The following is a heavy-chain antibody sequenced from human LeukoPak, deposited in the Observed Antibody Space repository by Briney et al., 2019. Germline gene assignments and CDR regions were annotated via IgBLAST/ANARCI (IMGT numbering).Heavy chain of an antibody. Sequence: PSETLSLTCTVSGGSISSYYWSWIRQPPGKGLEWIGYIYYSGSTNYNPSLKSRVTISVDTSKNQFSLKLSSVTAADTAVYYCARELKDYYYGMDVWGQGTTVTVSS. CDR3: ARELKDYYYGMDV. V-gene: IGHV4-59*01. CDR1: GGSISSYY. CDR2: IYYSGST. J-gene: IGHJ6*02.